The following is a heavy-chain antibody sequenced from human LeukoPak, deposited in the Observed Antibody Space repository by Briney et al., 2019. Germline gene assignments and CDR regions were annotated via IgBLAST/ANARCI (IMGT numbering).Heavy chain of an antibody. D-gene: IGHD2-15*01. CDR1: GGTFSSYA. CDR2: MNPNSGNT. J-gene: IGHJ5*02. Sequence: ASVKVSCKASGGTFSSYAISWVRQATGQGLEWMGWMNPNSGNTGYAQKFQGRVTMTRNTSISTAYMELSSLRSEDTAVYYCARAPVVAATRERNWFDPWGQGTLVTVSS. CDR3: ARAPVVAATRERNWFDP. V-gene: IGHV1-8*02.